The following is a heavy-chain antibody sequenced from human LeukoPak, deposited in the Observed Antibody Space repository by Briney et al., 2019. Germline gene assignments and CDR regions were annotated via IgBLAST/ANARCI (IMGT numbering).Heavy chain of an antibody. D-gene: IGHD2-2*01. V-gene: IGHV3-64*01. J-gene: IGHJ4*02. CDR3: ARRGIGTSCYDY. CDR1: GFTFSSYA. Sequence: GGSLRLSCVASGFTFSSYAMHWVRQAPGKGLEYVSAISSNGGSTYYANSVKGRFTISRDNSKNTLYLQTGSLRVEDMAVYYCARRGIGTSCYDYWGQGTLVTVSS. CDR2: ISSNGGST.